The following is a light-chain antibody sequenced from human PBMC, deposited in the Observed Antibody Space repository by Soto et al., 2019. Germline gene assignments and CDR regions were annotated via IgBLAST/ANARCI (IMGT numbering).Light chain of an antibody. V-gene: IGLV2-14*03. CDR2: DVY. CDR1: RGDIGGYNY. Sequence: ALTQPASVSASPGQSITISCTGTRGDIGGYNYVSWYQQHPGKAPKLMIYDVYHRPSGVSNRFSASKSGNTASLTISGLQAEDEADYYCSSYTSSTTLVFGTGTKVTVL. CDR3: SSYTSSTTLV. J-gene: IGLJ1*01.